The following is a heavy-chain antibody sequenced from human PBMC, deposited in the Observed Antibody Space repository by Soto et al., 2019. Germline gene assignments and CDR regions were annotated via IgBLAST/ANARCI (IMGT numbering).Heavy chain of an antibody. CDR2: ISGGGGTT. Sequence: EVQLLESGGGLVQPGGSLRLSCAASGITFSTYAMIWVRQAPGEGLEWVSAISGGGGTTYYADSVKGRFTISRDNSKNTLSLQMNGLRVEDTAIYYCAKDWGVWGQGTMVTVSS. D-gene: IGHD3-16*01. J-gene: IGHJ3*01. CDR3: AKDWGV. V-gene: IGHV3-23*01. CDR1: GITFSTYA.